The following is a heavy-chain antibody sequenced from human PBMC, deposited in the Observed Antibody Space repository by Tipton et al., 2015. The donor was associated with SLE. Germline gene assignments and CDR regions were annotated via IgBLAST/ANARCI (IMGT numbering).Heavy chain of an antibody. Sequence: TLSLTCTVSGGSITSDFFYWNWIRQPAGKGLEWIGRIYRNGNTNYNPSLKSRVTISVDTSKNQFSLKLDSVTAADTAVYYCARGEGYYGSGSYQGWFDPWGQGTLVTVSS. D-gene: IGHD3-10*01. CDR3: ARGEGYYGSGSYQGWFDP. V-gene: IGHV4-61*02. J-gene: IGHJ5*02. CDR1: GGSITSDFFY. CDR2: IYRNGNT.